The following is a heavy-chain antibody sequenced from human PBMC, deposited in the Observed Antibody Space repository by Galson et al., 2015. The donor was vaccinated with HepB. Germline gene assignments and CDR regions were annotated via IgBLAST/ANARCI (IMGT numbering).Heavy chain of an antibody. Sequence: SVKVSCKAVGYPFTGYYIHWVRQAPGRGLEWMGRIDPYSGDTKYSQNFQGRVMLTRDTSINTAFMDLSRLRYDDTAVYFCATLAFHNSNLNDYWGQGTLLTVS. CDR1: GYPFTGYY. V-gene: IGHV1-2*06. CDR2: IDPYSGDT. D-gene: IGHD2/OR15-2a*01. J-gene: IGHJ4*02. CDR3: ATLAFHNSNLNDY.